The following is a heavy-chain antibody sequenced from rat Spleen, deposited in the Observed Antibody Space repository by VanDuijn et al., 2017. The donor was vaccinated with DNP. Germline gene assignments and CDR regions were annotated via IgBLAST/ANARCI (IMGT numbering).Heavy chain of an antibody. CDR1: GATFSDYS. CDR2: IVNDVSSS. Sequence: EVQLVESGGGLVQPGRSLKLSCAASGATFSDYSMAWVRQAPKKGLEWVATIVNDVSSSYYGHSVTGRFTISRDNAKSTLYLQKNSLRSEDTGTYYCKKDQDCYAMYGWGEGSSVTVSS. J-gene: IGHJ4*01. D-gene: IGHD1-3*01. CDR3: KKDQDCYAMYG. V-gene: IGHV5-7*01.